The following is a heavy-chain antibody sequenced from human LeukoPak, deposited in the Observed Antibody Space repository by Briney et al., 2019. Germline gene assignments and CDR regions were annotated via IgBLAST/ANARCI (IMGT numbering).Heavy chain of an antibody. CDR3: ARHWYCSSTSCYKGIGYFDY. CDR1: GYSCTTYW. J-gene: IGHJ4*02. CDR2: FYPTDSDT. V-gene: IGHV5-51*01. Sequence: AESLKISCKGSGYSCTTYWIGWGRQMPGKGLEWMRVFYPTDSDTRYSPSFQGQVTISADKSISTAYLQWSSLKASDTAMYYCARHWYCSSTSCYKGIGYFDYWGQGTLVTVSS. D-gene: IGHD2-2*02.